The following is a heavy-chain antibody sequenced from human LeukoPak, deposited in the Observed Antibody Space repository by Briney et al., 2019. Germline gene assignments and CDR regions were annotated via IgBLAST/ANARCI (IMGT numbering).Heavy chain of an antibody. J-gene: IGHJ3*02. CDR2: VDPEDGGT. V-gene: IGHV1-69-2*01. Sequence: ASVKISCKVSGYTFTDYYMHWVQQAPGKGLEWMGLVDPEDGGTIYAEKFQGRVTITADTSTDTAYMGLSSLRSEDTAVYYCATRDSSGTGGAFDIWGQGTMVTVSS. CDR1: GYTFTDYY. CDR3: ATRDSSGTGGAFDI. D-gene: IGHD3-22*01.